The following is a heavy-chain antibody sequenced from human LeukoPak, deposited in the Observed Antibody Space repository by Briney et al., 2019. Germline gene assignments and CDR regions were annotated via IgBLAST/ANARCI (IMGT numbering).Heavy chain of an antibody. Sequence: SDTLSLTCAVYGGSFSGYYWSWIRQPPGKGLEWIGEINHSGSTNYNPSLKSRVTISVDTSKNQFSLKLSSVTAADTAVYYCATTGLDDAFDIWGQGTMVTVSS. CDR3: ATTGLDDAFDI. CDR2: INHSGST. CDR1: GGSFSGYY. V-gene: IGHV4-34*01. J-gene: IGHJ3*02. D-gene: IGHD2-15*01.